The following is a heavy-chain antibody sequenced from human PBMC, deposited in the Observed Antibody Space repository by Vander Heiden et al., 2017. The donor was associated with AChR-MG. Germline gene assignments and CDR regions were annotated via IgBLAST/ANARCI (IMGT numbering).Heavy chain of an antibody. CDR3: ARVPWLSIVYAFDI. V-gene: IGHV3-33*01. J-gene: IGHJ3*02. CDR1: GFTFSSYG. CDR2: IWYDGSNK. D-gene: IGHD3-16*02. Sequence: QVQLVESGGGVVQPGRSLRRSCAASGFTFSSYGMHWVRQAPGKGLEWVAVIWYDGSNKYYADSVKGRFTISRDNSKNTLYLQMNSLRAEDTAVYYCARVPWLSIVYAFDIWGQGTMVTVSS.